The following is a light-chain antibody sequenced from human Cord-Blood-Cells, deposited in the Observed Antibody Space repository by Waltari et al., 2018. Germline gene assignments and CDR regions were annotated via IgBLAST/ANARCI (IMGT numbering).Light chain of an antibody. Sequence: QSALTQPASVSGSPGQSITISCTGTSSDVGGYNYVSWYQQHPGKAPKLMIYDVSNRPSGVSNRFSGSKSGNTPSLTISGLQAEDDADYYCSSYTSSSTLVFGTGTKFTVL. V-gene: IGLV2-14*01. CDR2: DVS. CDR1: SSDVGGYNY. CDR3: SSYTSSSTLV. J-gene: IGLJ1*01.